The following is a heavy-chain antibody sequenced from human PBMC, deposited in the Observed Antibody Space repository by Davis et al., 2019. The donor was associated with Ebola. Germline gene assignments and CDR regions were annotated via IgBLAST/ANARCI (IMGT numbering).Heavy chain of an antibody. CDR1: GYTFTGYY. Sequence: ASVKVSCKASGYTFTGYYMHWVRQAPRQGLEWMGWINPHSGDTNYAQKFQGRVTMTRDTSISTAYMELSRLRSDDTAVYYCARVESGSCDFWGQGTLVTVSS. D-gene: IGHD1-26*01. J-gene: IGHJ4*02. CDR3: ARVESGSCDF. V-gene: IGHV1-2*02. CDR2: INPHSGDT.